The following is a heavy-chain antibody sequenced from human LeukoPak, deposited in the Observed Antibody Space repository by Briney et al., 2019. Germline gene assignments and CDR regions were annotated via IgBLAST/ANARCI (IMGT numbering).Heavy chain of an antibody. CDR1: GESMRSYY. CDR3: ARDPGYNGSGDHGLDV. CDR2: IYYSGST. Sequence: SETLSLNCTVSGESMRSYYWSWIRQSPGKGLEWIGYIYYSGSTNYNPSLKSRVSISIDTSKNQFSLKVRSVTAADTAVYYCARDPGYNGSGDHGLDVWGQGTTVIVSS. J-gene: IGHJ6*02. D-gene: IGHD3-10*01. V-gene: IGHV4-59*01.